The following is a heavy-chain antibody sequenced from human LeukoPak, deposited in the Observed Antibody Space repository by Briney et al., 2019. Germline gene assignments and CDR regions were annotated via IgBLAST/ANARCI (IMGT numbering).Heavy chain of an antibody. CDR1: GASLRGSD. V-gene: IGHV4-34*01. Sequence: PSETLSLTCAVQGASLRGSDWSWIRQPPGKGLQWIGQIDHSGSTHSIPSLKSRVTISLDTSQSQVSLKVNSVTAADTAVYFCARGGNGWYFDLWGRGTLVTVSS. CDR3: ARGGNGWYFDL. CDR2: IDHSGST. J-gene: IGHJ2*01. D-gene: IGHD1-14*01.